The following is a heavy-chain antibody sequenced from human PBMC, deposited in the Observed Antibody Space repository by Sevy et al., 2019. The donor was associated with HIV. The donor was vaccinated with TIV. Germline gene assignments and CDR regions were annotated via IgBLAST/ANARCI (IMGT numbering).Heavy chain of an antibody. Sequence: ASVKVSCKTSGYTFTNYGISWVRQAPGQGLEWMGWISTYNGDTKFAQKVQGRVTMTTDTSTSTAYMELRSLRSDDTAVYYCATLEFTGSGYYGNGMDVWGQGTTVTVSS. CDR2: ISTYNGDT. J-gene: IGHJ6*02. V-gene: IGHV1-18*01. CDR3: ATLEFTGSGYYGNGMDV. D-gene: IGHD5-12*01. CDR1: GYTFTNYG.